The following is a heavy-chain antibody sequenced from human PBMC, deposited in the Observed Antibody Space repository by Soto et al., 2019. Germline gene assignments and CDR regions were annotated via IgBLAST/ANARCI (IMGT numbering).Heavy chain of an antibody. Sequence: QVQLVQSGAEVKKPGASVKVSCKASGYTFTSYGISWVRQAPGQGLEWMGWISAYNGNTNYAQKLQGRVTMTTDTSTSTAYMELRSLRSDDTAVYYCAREWGGITRVRGVIMTGNWFDPWGQGTLVTVSS. V-gene: IGHV1-18*04. J-gene: IGHJ5*02. CDR2: ISAYNGNT. CDR1: GYTFTSYG. CDR3: AREWGGITRVRGVIMTGNWFDP. D-gene: IGHD3-10*01.